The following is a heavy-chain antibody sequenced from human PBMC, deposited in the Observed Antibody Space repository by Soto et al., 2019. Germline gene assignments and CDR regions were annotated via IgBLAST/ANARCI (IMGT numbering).Heavy chain of an antibody. CDR3: ARATRGIPYRDSPDYYYYGMDV. CDR1: GFTFRSYW. D-gene: IGHD4-17*01. Sequence: PGGSLRLSCAASGFTFRSYWMHWVRQAPGKGLVWVSRINSDGDLTTYADSVMGRFTISRDNGKNTLFMQMSSLRGEETAVYYCARATRGIPYRDSPDYYYYGMDVWGQGTTVTVSS. V-gene: IGHV3-74*01. J-gene: IGHJ6*02. CDR2: INSDGDLT.